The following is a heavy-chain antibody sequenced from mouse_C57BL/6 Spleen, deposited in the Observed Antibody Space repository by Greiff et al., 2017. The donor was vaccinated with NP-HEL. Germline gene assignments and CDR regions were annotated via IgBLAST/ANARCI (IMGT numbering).Heavy chain of an antibody. V-gene: IGHV1-61*01. CDR2: IYPSDSET. CDR3: ARRDPYYAMDY. J-gene: IGHJ4*01. CDR1: GYTFTSYW. Sequence: QVQLQQPGAELVRPGSSVKLSCKASGYTFTSYWMDWVKQRPGQGLEWIGNIYPSDSETHYNQRFKDKATLTVDKSSSTAYMQLSSLTSEDSAVYYCARRDPYYAMDYWGQGTSVTVSS.